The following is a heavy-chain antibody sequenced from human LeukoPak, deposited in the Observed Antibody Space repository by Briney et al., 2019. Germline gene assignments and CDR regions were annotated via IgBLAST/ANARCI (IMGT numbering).Heavy chain of an antibody. J-gene: IGHJ4*02. V-gene: IGHV3-21*01. CDR3: AREAAARGYFDY. CDR2: ISSRSSYI. CDR1: GFIFSSYS. Sequence: PGGSLRLSCAASGFIFSSYSMNWVRRAPGKGLEWVSSISSRSSYIYYADSVKGRFTISRDNAKNSLYLQMNSLRAEDTAVYYCAREAAARGYFDYWGQGTLVTVSS. D-gene: IGHD6-6*01.